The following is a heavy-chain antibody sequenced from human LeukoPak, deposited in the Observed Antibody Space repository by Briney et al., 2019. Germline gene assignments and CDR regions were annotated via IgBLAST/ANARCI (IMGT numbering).Heavy chain of an antibody. Sequence: GGSLRLSCAASGFTFSSYWMSWVRQAPGKGLEWVASIKHDGSEKYYVDSVKGRFTISRDNAKNSLYLQMNSLRAEDTAVYYCARDGYCSSTSCQKAYYYYGMDVWGQGTTVTVSS. D-gene: IGHD2-2*03. CDR1: GFTFSSYW. CDR2: IKHDGSEK. J-gene: IGHJ6*02. CDR3: ARDGYCSSTSCQKAYYYYGMDV. V-gene: IGHV3-7*01.